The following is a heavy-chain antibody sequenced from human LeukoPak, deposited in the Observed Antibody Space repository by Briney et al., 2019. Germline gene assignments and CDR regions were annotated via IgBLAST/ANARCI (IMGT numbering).Heavy chain of an antibody. J-gene: IGHJ5*02. CDR3: AGLDNYFDP. CDR2: IYYTGST. V-gene: IGHV4-61*01. Sequence: SETLSLTCTVSVGSVSSDNYYWSWIQQPPGKGLEWIAYIYYTGSTYYNPSLKSRVTISVDTSKNQFSLNLSSVTAADTAIYYCAGLDNYFDPWGQGTQVTVSS. CDR1: VGSVSSDNYY. D-gene: IGHD5-12*01.